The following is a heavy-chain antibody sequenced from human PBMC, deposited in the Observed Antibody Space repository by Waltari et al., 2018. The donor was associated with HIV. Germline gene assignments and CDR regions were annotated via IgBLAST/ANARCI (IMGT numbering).Heavy chain of an antibody. CDR3: ARDRHPQQNWFDP. Sequence: VQLVESGGGSVRPGGSLSLSCAASGFTFSNGWMSWFRRAPGKWLEGVVNINGELSQRYYAGFVKGRFSISRDNASKSLSLDMNSLRVDDTATYYCARDRHPQQNWFDPWGQGTLVTVSS. CDR1: GFTFSNGW. CDR2: INGELSQR. V-gene: IGHV3-7*05. J-gene: IGHJ5*02. D-gene: IGHD1-1*01.